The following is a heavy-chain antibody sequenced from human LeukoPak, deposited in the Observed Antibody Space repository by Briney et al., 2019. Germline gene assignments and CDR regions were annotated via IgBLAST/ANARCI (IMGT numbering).Heavy chain of an antibody. J-gene: IGHJ6*02. D-gene: IGHD5-12*01. CDR3: ARGPAINIVATIWGYYYYGMDV. Sequence: GASVKVSCKASGYTFTSYDINWVRQATGQGLEWMGWMNPNSGNTGYAQKFQGRVTMTRNTSISTAYMELSSLRSEDTAVYYCARGPAINIVATIWGYYYYGMDVWGQGTTVTVSS. V-gene: IGHV1-8*01. CDR1: GYTFTSYD. CDR2: MNPNSGNT.